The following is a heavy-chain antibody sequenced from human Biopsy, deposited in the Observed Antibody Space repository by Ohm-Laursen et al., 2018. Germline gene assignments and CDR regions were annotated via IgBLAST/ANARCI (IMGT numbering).Heavy chain of an antibody. V-gene: IGHV1-46*02. Sequence: SVKVSCKASGYAFHTYYMHWVRQAPGQGLEWLGYINPSGRYTRNAQSFQGRVTMTRDTSTSTVYMELSGLTSDDTAVYYCARPRGTATAVADGLDYWGQGTLVTVSS. J-gene: IGHJ4*02. CDR2: INPSGRYT. CDR1: GYAFHTYY. CDR3: ARPRGTATAVADGLDY. D-gene: IGHD2-21*02.